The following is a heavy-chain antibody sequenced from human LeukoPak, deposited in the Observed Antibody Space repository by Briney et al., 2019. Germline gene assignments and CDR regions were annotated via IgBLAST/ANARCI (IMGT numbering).Heavy chain of an antibody. CDR2: IYYSGNT. D-gene: IGHD3/OR15-3a*01. Sequence: SEALSLTCTVSGDSISSSKKYWGWVRQPPGKGLEWIGSIYYSGNTYYNPSLKSRVTISLDTSRNQFSLRLSSVTAADTADYYCARAQGNGLIDFWGQGTLVTVSS. CDR1: GDSISSSKKY. V-gene: IGHV4-39*01. J-gene: IGHJ4*02. CDR3: ARAQGNGLIDF.